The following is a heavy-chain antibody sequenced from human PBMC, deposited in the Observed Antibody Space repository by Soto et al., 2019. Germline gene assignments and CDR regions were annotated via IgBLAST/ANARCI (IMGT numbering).Heavy chain of an antibody. V-gene: IGHV3-11*01. Sequence: QVQLVESGGGLVKPGGSLRLSCAPSGFIFSDYYMHWIRQAPGKGLEWISYISGNGRIIQYADSAKGRFTISRDNAQNSLYLQMNSLRAEDTALYFCARDFDADSRTDFDYWGQGTLVTVSS. CDR2: ISGNGRII. D-gene: IGHD4-17*01. CDR3: ARDFDADSRTDFDY. J-gene: IGHJ4*02. CDR1: GFIFSDYY.